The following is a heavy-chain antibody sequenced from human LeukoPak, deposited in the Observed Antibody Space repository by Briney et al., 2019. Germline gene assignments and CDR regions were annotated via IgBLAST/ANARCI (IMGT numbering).Heavy chain of an antibody. D-gene: IGHD3-22*01. V-gene: IGHV4-38-2*02. CDR2: IYHSGST. Sequence: SETLSLTCTVSGGSISSYYWGWIRQPPRKGLEWIGSIYHSGSTYYNPSLKSRVTISVDTSKNQFSLKLSSVTAADTAVYYCARAKGYYYDSSGYSPNWFDPWGQGTLVTVSS. J-gene: IGHJ5*02. CDR1: GGSISSYY. CDR3: ARAKGYYYDSSGYSPNWFDP.